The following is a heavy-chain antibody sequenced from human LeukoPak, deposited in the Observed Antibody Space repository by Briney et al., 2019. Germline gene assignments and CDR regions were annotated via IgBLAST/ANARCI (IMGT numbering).Heavy chain of an antibody. Sequence: GGSLRLSCAASGFTFSSYSMNWVRQAPGKGLEWVSFISSSRSYIYYADSVKGRFTISRDNAKNSLYLQMNSLRAEDTAVYYCARFIAAPYYFDYWGRGTLVTVSP. CDR1: GFTFSSYS. CDR2: ISSSRSYI. V-gene: IGHV3-21*01. J-gene: IGHJ4*02. CDR3: ARFIAAPYYFDY. D-gene: IGHD6-13*01.